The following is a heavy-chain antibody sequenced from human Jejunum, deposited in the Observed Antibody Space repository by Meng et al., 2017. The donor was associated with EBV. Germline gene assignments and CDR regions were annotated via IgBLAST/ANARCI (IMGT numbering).Heavy chain of an antibody. V-gene: IGHV2-5*02. CDR3: AHRRDYGGMWDTGCLDY. CDR1: GSSLTASPVG. D-gene: IGHD4/OR15-4a*01. CDR2: IYWDDDK. J-gene: IGHJ4*02. Sequence: QNPYNGSGPTLVTPQQPLTLTCTFSGSSLTASPVGVAWIRQPPGKALEWLAVIYWDDDKRYSPSLRSRVTIAKDTSKNQVVLTMANLDPVDTATYYCAHRRDYGGMWDTGCLDYWGQGSLVTVSS.